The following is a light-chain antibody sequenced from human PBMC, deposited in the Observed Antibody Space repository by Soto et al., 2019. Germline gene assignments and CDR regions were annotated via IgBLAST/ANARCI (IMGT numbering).Light chain of an antibody. CDR1: QSISSY. CDR3: QQSYSTPVT. Sequence: DIQMTQSPSSLSASVGDRVTITCRASQSISSYLNGYQQKPGKAPKLLIYAASSLQSGVPSRFSGSGSGTAFTLTISSLPPEDFATYYCQQSYSTPVTFGQGTKVEIK. CDR2: AAS. V-gene: IGKV1-39*01. J-gene: IGKJ1*01.